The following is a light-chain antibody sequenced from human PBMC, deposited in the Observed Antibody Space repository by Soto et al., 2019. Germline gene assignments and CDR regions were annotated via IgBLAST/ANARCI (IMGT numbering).Light chain of an antibody. Sequence: EIVLTQSPATLSVSPGERVTLSCRASQSVSTDLAWYQQRPGQAPRLLIYGASTRATDMSGTFSGRGSGTEFTLTISNVRPEDFAVYYCQQYRSWPRTFGQGTKVDI. CDR2: GAS. CDR3: QQYRSWPRT. CDR1: QSVSTD. J-gene: IGKJ1*01. V-gene: IGKV3-15*01.